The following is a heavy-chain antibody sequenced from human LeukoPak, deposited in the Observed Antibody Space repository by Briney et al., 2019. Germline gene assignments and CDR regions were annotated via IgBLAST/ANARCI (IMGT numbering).Heavy chain of an antibody. CDR2: INHSGST. D-gene: IGHD3-10*01. J-gene: IGHJ4*02. CDR1: GGSFSDYY. CDR3: ARGGLVRGSYDY. Sequence: SETLSLTCAVYGGSFSDYYWTCIRQPPGKGLEWIGEINHSGSTNYNPSLKSRVTISVDTSKNQFSLKLSSVTAADTAVYYCARGGLVRGSYDYWGQGTLVTVSS. V-gene: IGHV4-34*01.